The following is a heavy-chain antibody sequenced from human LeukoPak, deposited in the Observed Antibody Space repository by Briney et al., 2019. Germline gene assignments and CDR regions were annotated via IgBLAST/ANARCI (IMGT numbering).Heavy chain of an antibody. J-gene: IGHJ4*02. Sequence: GGSLRLSCAASGFTFSSYAMHWVRQAPGKGLEWVAVISYDGGNKYYADSVKGRFTISRDNSKNTLYLQMNSLRAEDTAVYYCARDPVVVPAAISRYFDYWGQGTLVTVSS. CDR1: GFTFSSYA. CDR3: ARDPVVVPAAISRYFDY. CDR2: ISYDGGNK. V-gene: IGHV3-30-3*01. D-gene: IGHD2-2*01.